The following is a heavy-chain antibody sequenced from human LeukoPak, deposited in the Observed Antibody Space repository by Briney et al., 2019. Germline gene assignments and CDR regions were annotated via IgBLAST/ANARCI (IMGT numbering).Heavy chain of an antibody. CDR2: ITSSGSTI. CDR3: ARVSGFGAYFDH. D-gene: IGHD3-3*01. V-gene: IGHV3-48*03. CDR1: GFTFSSYA. J-gene: IGHJ4*02. Sequence: GGSLRLSCAASGFTFSSYAMSWVRQAPGKGLEWVSYITSSGSTIYYADSVKGRFTISRDNAKNSLYLQMNSLRAEDTAVYYCARVSGFGAYFDHWGQGARLTVSS.